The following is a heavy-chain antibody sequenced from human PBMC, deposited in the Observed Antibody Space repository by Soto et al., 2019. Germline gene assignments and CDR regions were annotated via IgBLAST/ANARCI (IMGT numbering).Heavy chain of an antibody. J-gene: IGHJ6*02. Sequence: EVQLLESGGGLVQPGGSLRLSCAASGFTFSSYAMSWVRQAPGKGLEWVSAISGSGGSTYYEDSVKGLFTISRDNSKNTLYLQMNSLRAEDMAVYYCATLGRSSSYYDYYYYYGMDVWGQGTTVTVSS. D-gene: IGHD3-22*01. CDR2: ISGSGGST. V-gene: IGHV3-23*01. CDR3: ATLGRSSSYYDYYYYYGMDV. CDR1: GFTFSSYA.